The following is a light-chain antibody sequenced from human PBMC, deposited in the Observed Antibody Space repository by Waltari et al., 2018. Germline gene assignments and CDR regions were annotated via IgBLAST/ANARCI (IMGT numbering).Light chain of an antibody. J-gene: IGLJ3*02. Sequence: SVLTQPPSVSGAPGQSVTLSCTGSNSNIGAGYDVHWYQKRLGTAPKLVIHGHTNRPAGVPARFTGSKSGTSASLVITGLQPEDEADYFCQSYDTTLSAAVFGGGTKVTVL. V-gene: IGLV1-40*01. CDR1: NSNIGAGYD. CDR2: GHT. CDR3: QSYDTTLSAAV.